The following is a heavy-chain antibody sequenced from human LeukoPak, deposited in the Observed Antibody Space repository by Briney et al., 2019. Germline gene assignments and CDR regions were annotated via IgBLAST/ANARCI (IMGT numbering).Heavy chain of an antibody. D-gene: IGHD6-13*01. J-gene: IGHJ4*02. V-gene: IGHV1-18*01. Sequence: ASVKVSCKASGYTFTSYGISWVRQAPGQGLEWMGWISAYNGNTNYAQKLQGRVTITTDTSTSTAYMELRSLRSDDTAVYYCARRNGYSSSWYYFDYWGQGTLVTVSS. CDR1: GYTFTSYG. CDR3: ARRNGYSSSWYYFDY. CDR2: ISAYNGNT.